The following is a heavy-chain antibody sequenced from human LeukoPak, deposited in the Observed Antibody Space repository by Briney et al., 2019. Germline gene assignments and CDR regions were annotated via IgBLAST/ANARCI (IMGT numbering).Heavy chain of an antibody. D-gene: IGHD1-1*01. CDR1: GFTFSSYA. V-gene: IGHV3-23*01. CDR3: AKDAEYYNWWGSFDY. J-gene: IGHJ4*02. Sequence: GGSLRLSCAASGFTFSSYAMSWVRQAPGKGLEWVSAISGSGGSTYYADSVKGRFTISRDNSKNTLYLQMNSLRADDTAVYYCAKDAEYYNWWGSFDYWGQGTLVTVSS. CDR2: ISGSGGST.